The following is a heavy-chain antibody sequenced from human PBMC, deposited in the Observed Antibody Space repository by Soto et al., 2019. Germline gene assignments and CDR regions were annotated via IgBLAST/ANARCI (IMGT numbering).Heavy chain of an antibody. CDR3: ARDRLGIPNWFDP. CDR2: ISAYNGNT. D-gene: IGHD2-21*01. J-gene: IGHJ5*02. CDR1: GYTFTSYC. V-gene: IGHV1-18*01. Sequence: ASVEVSCKASGYTFTSYCISWVLQAPGQGLEWMGWISAYNGNTNYAQKLQGRVTMTTDTSTSTAYMELRSLRSDDTAVYYCARDRLGIPNWFDPWGQGTLVTVSS.